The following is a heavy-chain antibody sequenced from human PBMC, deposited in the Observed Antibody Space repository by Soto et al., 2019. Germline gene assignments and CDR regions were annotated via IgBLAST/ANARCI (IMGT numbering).Heavy chain of an antibody. V-gene: IGHV3-30*18. CDR2: ISKDGSNK. D-gene: IGHD2-8*01. CDR3: AKENGPQGGFGY. J-gene: IGHJ4*02. Sequence: PGGSLRLSCAVSGFTFSNYAMHWVRQAPGKGLEWVAVISKDGSNKYYGDFVKGRFTISRDSSKNTLYLQMNSLREEDTAVYYCAKENGPQGGFGYWGQGTLVTVSS. CDR1: GFTFSNYA.